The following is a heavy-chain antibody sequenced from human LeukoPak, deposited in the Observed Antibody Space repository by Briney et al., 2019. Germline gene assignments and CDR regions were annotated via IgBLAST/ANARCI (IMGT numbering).Heavy chain of an antibody. CDR3: TRDLGGGYFDD. V-gene: IGHV3-7*01. Sequence: PGGSLRLSCAASRSTFSRDWMSWVGQAPGGGLEFVANIRQDGGTVNYVDSVKGRFTISRDNAKDSLYLQMNSLRADDTAVYYCTRDLGGGYFDDWGQGILVTVSS. CDR1: RSTFSRDW. CDR2: IRQDGGTV. D-gene: IGHD3-16*01. J-gene: IGHJ4*02.